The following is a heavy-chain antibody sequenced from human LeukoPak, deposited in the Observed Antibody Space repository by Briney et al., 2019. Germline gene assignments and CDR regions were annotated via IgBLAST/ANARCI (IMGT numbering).Heavy chain of an antibody. Sequence: ASVKVSCKAPGYTFTSYDINWVRQATGQGLEWMGWMNPNSGNTGSAQRFQGRVTMTRNTSISTAYMELSSLRSEDTAVYYCARALRVGRYSADYWGQGTLVTVSS. CDR1: GYTFTSYD. D-gene: IGHD2-15*01. J-gene: IGHJ4*02. V-gene: IGHV1-8*01. CDR3: ARALRVGRYSADY. CDR2: MNPNSGNT.